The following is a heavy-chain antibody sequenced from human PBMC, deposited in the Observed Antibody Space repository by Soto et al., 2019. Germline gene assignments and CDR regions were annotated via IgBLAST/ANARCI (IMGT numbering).Heavy chain of an antibody. CDR3: ARAEGGTIFGGRGFGMDV. J-gene: IGHJ6*02. CDR2: ISYDGSNK. D-gene: IGHD3-3*01. V-gene: IGHV3-30-3*01. CDR1: GFTFSSYA. Sequence: GGSLRLSCAASGFTFSSYAMHWVRQAPGKGLEWVAVISYDGSNKYYADSVKGRFTISRDNSKNTLYLQMNSLRAEDTAVYYCARAEGGTIFGGRGFGMDVWGQGTTVTVSS.